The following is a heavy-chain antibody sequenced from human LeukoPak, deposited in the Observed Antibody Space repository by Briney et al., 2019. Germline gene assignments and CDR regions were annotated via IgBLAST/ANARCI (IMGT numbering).Heavy chain of an antibody. CDR2: IYPGDSDT. Sequence: GESLKISCKGSGYSFTSYWNGWVRQMPGKGLEWMGIIYPGDSDTRYSPSFQGQVTISADKSISTAYLQWSSLKASDTAMYYCARIKLRFLEWLSDAFDIWGQGTMVTVSS. V-gene: IGHV5-51*01. J-gene: IGHJ3*02. D-gene: IGHD3-3*01. CDR3: ARIKLRFLEWLSDAFDI. CDR1: GYSFTSYW.